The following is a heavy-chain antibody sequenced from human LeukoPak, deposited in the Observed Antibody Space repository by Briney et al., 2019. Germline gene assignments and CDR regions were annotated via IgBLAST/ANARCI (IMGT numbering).Heavy chain of an antibody. J-gene: IGHJ4*02. CDR2: ISGSSSTI. D-gene: IGHD4-17*01. Sequence: GGSLRLSCAASGFTFSSYSMNWVRQAPGKGLEWVSYISGSSSTIYYADSVKGRFTISRDNAKNSLYLQMNSLRAEDTAVYYCAKDHDYGDLDYWGQGTLVTVSS. CDR3: AKDHDYGDLDY. V-gene: IGHV3-48*01. CDR1: GFTFSSYS.